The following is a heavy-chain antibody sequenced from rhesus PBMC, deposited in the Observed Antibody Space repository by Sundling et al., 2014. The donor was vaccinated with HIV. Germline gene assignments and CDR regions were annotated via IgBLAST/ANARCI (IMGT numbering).Heavy chain of an antibody. D-gene: IGHD3-40*01. CDR1: GGSINDNY. V-gene: IGHV4-147*01. J-gene: IGHJ4*01. CDR2: IYVGIVST. CDR3: ARYQALIAFDY. Sequence: QVQLQESGPGLVKPSETLSLTCGVSGGSINDNYWTWIRQSPGKGLEWIGSIYVGIVSTSYNPSLKSRVTISTDTSKNQFSLKLTSVTAADTAVYYCARYQALIAFDYWGQGVLVTVSS.